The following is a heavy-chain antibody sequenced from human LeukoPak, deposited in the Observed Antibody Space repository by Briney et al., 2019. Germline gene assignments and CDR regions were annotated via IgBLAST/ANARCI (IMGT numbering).Heavy chain of an antibody. J-gene: IGHJ4*02. V-gene: IGHV3-9*01. Sequence: PGRSLRLSCAASGFTFDDYAMHWVRQVPGKGLEWVSGISWNSASIGYADSVKGRFTISRDNAKNSLFLQMNSLRVEDTALYYCAKVIQVSGWGSRSFDFWGQGTLVTVSS. CDR2: ISWNSASI. D-gene: IGHD3-10*01. CDR1: GFTFDDYA. CDR3: AKVIQVSGWGSRSFDF.